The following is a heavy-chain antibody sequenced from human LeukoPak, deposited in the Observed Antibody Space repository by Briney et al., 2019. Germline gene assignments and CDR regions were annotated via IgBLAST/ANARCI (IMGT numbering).Heavy chain of an antibody. J-gene: IGHJ3*02. Sequence: GGSLRLSCAVSGFTFSSYWMSWVRQAPGKGLEWVANIKEDGSEKYYVDSVKGRFTISRDNAKNSLYLQMNSLRAEDTAVYYCARDGYDGAFDIWGQGTMVTVSS. CDR2: IKEDGSEK. V-gene: IGHV3-7*01. CDR1: GFTFSSYW. CDR3: ARDGYDGAFDI. D-gene: IGHD5-12*01.